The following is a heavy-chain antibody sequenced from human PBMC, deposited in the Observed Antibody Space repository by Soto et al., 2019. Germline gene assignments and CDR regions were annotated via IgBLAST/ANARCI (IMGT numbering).Heavy chain of an antibody. CDR2: IKSKTDGGTT. Sequence: GGSLRLSCVASGFTLSNAWMSWVRQAPGKGLEWVGRIKSKTDGGTTDYAAPVKGRFTISRDDSKNTLYLQMNSLKTEDTAVYYCARGGYYDNNWVKLRHYGLDVWGQGTSVTVSS. CDR1: GFTLSNAW. V-gene: IGHV3-15*01. J-gene: IGHJ6*02. CDR3: ARGGYYDNNWVKLRHYGLDV. D-gene: IGHD3-16*01.